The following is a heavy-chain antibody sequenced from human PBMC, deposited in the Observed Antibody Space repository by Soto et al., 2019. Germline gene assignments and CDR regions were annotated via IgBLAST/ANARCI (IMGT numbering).Heavy chain of an antibody. Sequence: SGPLSLTCAVYGGSFSGYYWTWIRQPPGTGLEWIGEINHSGSTNYNPSLKSRVTISVDTSKNQFSLKLTFVTAADTAVYYCARDKITGLFDYWGQGTLVTVSS. CDR2: INHSGST. D-gene: IGHD2-8*02. CDR3: ARDKITGLFDY. V-gene: IGHV4-34*01. CDR1: GGSFSGYY. J-gene: IGHJ4*02.